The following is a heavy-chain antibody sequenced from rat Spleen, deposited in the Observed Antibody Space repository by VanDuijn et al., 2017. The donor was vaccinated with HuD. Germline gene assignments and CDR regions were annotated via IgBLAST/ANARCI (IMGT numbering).Heavy chain of an antibody. Sequence: EVQLVESGGGLVQPGRSLKLSCVASGFTFNNYWMTWIRQAPGKGLEWVASITNTGGSTYYPDSLKGRFTISRDNAKSTLYLQMNSLRSEDTATYYCTRDRILRSTGFAYWGQGTLVTVSS. V-gene: IGHV5-31*01. D-gene: IGHD1-6*01. CDR3: TRDRILRSTGFAY. J-gene: IGHJ3*01. CDR2: ITNTGGST. CDR1: GFTFNNYW.